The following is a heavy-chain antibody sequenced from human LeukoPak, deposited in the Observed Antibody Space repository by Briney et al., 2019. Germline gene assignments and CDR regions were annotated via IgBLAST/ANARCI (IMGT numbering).Heavy chain of an antibody. V-gene: IGHV3-74*01. CDR3: ATGLTIFGVVNDAFDI. J-gene: IGHJ3*02. D-gene: IGHD3-3*01. Sequence: GGSLRLSCAASGFTFGSYWRHWIGLAPWMGLVWVSLINSDGSGTIYADSVKGRFTISRDNVKKTLYLQINSLRAEDTAVYYRATGLTIFGVVNDAFDIWGQGTMVTVSS. CDR2: INSDGSGT. CDR1: GFTFGSYW.